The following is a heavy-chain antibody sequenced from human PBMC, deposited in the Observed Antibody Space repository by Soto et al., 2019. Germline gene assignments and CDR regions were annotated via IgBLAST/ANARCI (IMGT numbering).Heavy chain of an antibody. Sequence: ETIFLTYTVSVSSVSRSYWTRILQPAGKGLEWIGRIYSSGRANYNPSLKSRVTMSVDTCKNQFSLKLISVSAADTPVYYIAREAGYGMDVWRQRRAVMVS. CDR2: IYSSGRA. CDR3: AREAGYGMDV. CDR1: VSSVSRSY. V-gene: IGHV4-4*07. J-gene: IGHJ6*02.